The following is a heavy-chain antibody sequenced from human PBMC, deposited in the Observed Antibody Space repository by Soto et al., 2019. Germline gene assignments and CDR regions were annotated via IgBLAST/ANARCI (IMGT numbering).Heavy chain of an antibody. Sequence: ASVKVSCKASGYTFTGYYMHWVRQAPGQGLEWMGWINPNSGGTNYAQKFQGRVTMTRDTSISTAYMELSRLRSDDTAVYYCATRGEVAAPPFQPWGQGTLVTVSS. CDR3: ATRGEVAAPPFQP. CDR2: INPNSGGT. CDR1: GYTFTGYY. V-gene: IGHV1-2*02. D-gene: IGHD6-19*01. J-gene: IGHJ5*02.